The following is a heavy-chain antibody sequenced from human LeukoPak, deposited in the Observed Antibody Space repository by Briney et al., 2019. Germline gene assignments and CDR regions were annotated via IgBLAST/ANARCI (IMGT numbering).Heavy chain of an antibody. J-gene: IGHJ4*02. V-gene: IGHV4-59*01. CDR3: ARGASSSWYSLWKF. Sequence: PSETLSLTCNVSGASISSYYWSWIRQPPGEGLEWIGYFYHSGGTNYNPSLKSRATISIDTSKNEVSLKLRPVTAADTAVYYCARGASSSWYSLWKFWGQGTLVTVSS. D-gene: IGHD6-13*01. CDR1: GASISSYY. CDR2: FYHSGGT.